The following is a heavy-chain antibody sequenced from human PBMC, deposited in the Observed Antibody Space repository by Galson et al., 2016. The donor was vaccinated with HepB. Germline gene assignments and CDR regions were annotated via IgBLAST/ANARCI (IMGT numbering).Heavy chain of an antibody. Sequence: LRLSCAASGFTFSSNWLHWVRQAPGKGLMWVSRITYDASGTSYADSVKGRFTISRDNAKNTLYLQMNSLRAEDTAVYYCTRGLGYCSDGSCHSLDYWGQGVLVTVSS. D-gene: IGHD2-15*01. CDR2: ITYDASGT. CDR3: TRGLGYCSDGSCHSLDY. V-gene: IGHV3-74*01. J-gene: IGHJ4*02. CDR1: GFTFSSNW.